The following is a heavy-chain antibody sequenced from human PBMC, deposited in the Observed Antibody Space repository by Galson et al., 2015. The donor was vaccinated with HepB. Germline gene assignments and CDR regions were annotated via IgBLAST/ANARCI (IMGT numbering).Heavy chain of an antibody. J-gene: IGHJ4*02. CDR1: GFTFSDYY. V-gene: IGHV3-11*06. D-gene: IGHD4-17*01. Sequence: SLRLSCAASGFTFSDYYMSWIRQAPGKGLEWVSYISSSAIYTNYADSVKGRFTISRDNAKNSLHIQMNSLRAEDTAVYYCARVAASDHGDHAHFDYWGQGTLVTVSS. CDR2: ISSSAIYT. CDR3: ARVAASDHGDHAHFDY.